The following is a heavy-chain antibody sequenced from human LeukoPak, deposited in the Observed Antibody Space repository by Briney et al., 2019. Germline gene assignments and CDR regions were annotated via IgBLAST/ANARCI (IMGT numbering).Heavy chain of an antibody. CDR3: ARNHFDL. CDR1: GFTFSSYE. CDR2: LYTGGGT. J-gene: IGHJ4*02. Sequence: GGSLRLSCAASGFTFSSYEMNWVRQAPGQGLEFVSVLYTGGGTYYADSVRGRFIISRDNSKNTLYLQMNSLTVEDTAVFYCARNHFDLWGQGTLATVSS. V-gene: IGHV3-66*01.